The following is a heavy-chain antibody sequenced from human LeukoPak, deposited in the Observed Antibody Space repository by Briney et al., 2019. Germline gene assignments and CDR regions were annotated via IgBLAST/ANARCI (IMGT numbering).Heavy chain of an antibody. V-gene: IGHV4-31*03. CDR2: IYYSGST. D-gene: IGHD2-2*01. CDR3: ASGVHCSSTSCSGFDP. CDR1: GGSISSGGYY. J-gene: IGHJ5*02. Sequence: SQTLSLTCTVSGGSISSGGYYWSWIRQHPGKGLEWIGYIYYSGSTYYNPSLKSRVTISVDRSKNQFSLKLSSVTAADTAVYYCASGVHCSSTSCSGFDPWGQGTLVTVSS.